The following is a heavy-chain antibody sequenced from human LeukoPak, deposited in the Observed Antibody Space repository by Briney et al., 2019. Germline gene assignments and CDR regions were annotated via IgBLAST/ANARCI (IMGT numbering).Heavy chain of an antibody. CDR1: GGTFSSYA. CDR2: IIPIFGTA. CDR3: ARSKVPGYCSSTSCYTQNWFDP. D-gene: IGHD2-2*02. J-gene: IGHJ5*02. V-gene: IGHV1-69*13. Sequence: SVKVSCKASGGTFSSYAISWVRQAPGQGLEWMGGIIPIFGTANYAQKFQGRVTITADESTSTAYMELSSLRSEDTAVYYCARSKVPGYCSSTSCYTQNWFDPWGQGTLVTVSS.